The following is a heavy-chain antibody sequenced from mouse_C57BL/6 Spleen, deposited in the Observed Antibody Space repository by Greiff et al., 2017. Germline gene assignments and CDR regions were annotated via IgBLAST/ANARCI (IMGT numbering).Heavy chain of an antibody. CDR1: GYTFTSYW. CDR3: ARGDYYGSSLGFDY. V-gene: IGHV1-52*01. D-gene: IGHD1-1*01. J-gene: IGHJ2*01. CDR2: IDPSDSET. Sequence: QVQLKQPGAELVRPGSSVKLSCKASGYTFTSYWMHWVKQRPIQGLEWIGNIDPSDSETHYNQKFKDKATLTVDKSSSTAYMQLSSLTSEDSAVYYCARGDYYGSSLGFDYWGQGTTLTVSS.